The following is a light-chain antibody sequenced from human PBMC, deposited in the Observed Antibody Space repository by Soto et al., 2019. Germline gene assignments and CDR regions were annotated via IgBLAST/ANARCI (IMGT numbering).Light chain of an antibody. CDR3: QQYNKWPRT. CDR1: QTVVTL. Sequence: EVVMTQSPVTLSLSPGDRATVSCRASQTVVTLLAWFQQKPGQPPRLLIYDASATATGIPARFSGSGSGTEFTLTISSLQSEDFAVYYCQQYNKWPRTFGQGTKVE. CDR2: DAS. J-gene: IGKJ1*01. V-gene: IGKV3-15*01.